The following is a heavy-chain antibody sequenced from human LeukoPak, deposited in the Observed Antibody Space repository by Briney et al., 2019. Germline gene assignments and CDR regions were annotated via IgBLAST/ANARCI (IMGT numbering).Heavy chain of an antibody. CDR1: GFTFSSYA. CDR3: ARDSSYGAYDY. Sequence: GESLKISCAASGFTFSSYAMHWVRQAPGKGLEWVAVISYDGSNKYYADSVKGRFTISRDNSKNTLYLQMNSLRAEDTAVYYCARDSSYGAYDYWGQGTLVTVSS. CDR2: ISYDGSNK. J-gene: IGHJ4*02. V-gene: IGHV3-30*04. D-gene: IGHD4-17*01.